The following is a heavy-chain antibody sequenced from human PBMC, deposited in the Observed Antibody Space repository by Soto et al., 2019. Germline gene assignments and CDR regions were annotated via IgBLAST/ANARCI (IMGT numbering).Heavy chain of an antibody. Sequence: QVQLQQSGPGLVKPSQTLSVTCSISGDSVSSNDAAWNWIRQSPSRGLEWLGRTFYRSEWFYVYAESVKGQKAIKPETAKNQFSLQLTSVTPEDTAVYYCAREGQYWNCYSRFWVNGFDIWGQGTTVNVSS. CDR3: AREGQYWNCYSRFWVNGFDI. V-gene: IGHV6-1*01. CDR1: GDSVSSNDAA. D-gene: IGHD3-3*01. J-gene: IGHJ3*02. CDR2: TFYRSEWFY.